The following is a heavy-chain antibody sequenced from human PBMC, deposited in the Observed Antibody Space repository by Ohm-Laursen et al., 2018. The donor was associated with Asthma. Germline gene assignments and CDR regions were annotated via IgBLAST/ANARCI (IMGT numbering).Heavy chain of an antibody. J-gene: IGHJ4*02. CDR1: GGSISSGGYY. V-gene: IGHV4-39*07. Sequence: SDTLSLTCTVSGGSISSGGYYWSWIRQPPGKGLEWIGKINHSGSTNYNPSLKSRVTISVDTSKNQFSLKLSSVTAADTAVYYCATLDEGYWGQGTLVTVSS. CDR2: INHSGST. CDR3: ATLDEGY.